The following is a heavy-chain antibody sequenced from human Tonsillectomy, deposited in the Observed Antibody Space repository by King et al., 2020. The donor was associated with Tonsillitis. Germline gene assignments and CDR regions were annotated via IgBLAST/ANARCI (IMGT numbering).Heavy chain of an antibody. CDR3: ARAPRGLSATAGGFLY. D-gene: IGHD2/OR15-2a*01. Sequence: VQLVESGADVEKPGASVGVSCKTSGYTFTGYFIHWVRQAPGQGLEWMGWINPNSGATNYAESFQGRVAMTRDTSISTVYMDLSRLRSDDTAVYYCARAPRGLSATAGGFLYWGQGTLVTVSS. J-gene: IGHJ4*02. V-gene: IGHV1-2*02. CDR2: INPNSGAT. CDR1: GYTFTGYF.